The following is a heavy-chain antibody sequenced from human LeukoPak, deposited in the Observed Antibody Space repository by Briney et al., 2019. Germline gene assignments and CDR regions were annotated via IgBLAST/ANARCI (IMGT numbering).Heavy chain of an antibody. CDR3: ATSRRSEGVEY. V-gene: IGHV4-59*08. D-gene: IGHD3-16*01. Sequence: SETLSLTCTVSGGSISSYYWSWIRQPPRKGLEWIGYIYYTGSTNYNPSLKSRVTISMDTSKNQFSLKLSSVTAADTAVYYCATSRRSEGVEYWGQGTLVTVSS. J-gene: IGHJ4*02. CDR1: GGSISSYY. CDR2: IYYTGST.